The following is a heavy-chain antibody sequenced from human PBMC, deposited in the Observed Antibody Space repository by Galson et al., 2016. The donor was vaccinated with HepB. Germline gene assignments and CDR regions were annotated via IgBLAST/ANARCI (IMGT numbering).Heavy chain of an antibody. CDR3: ARDGKKLPLLVTRPY. D-gene: IGHD3-9*01. Sequence: SLRLSCAASGFTCSSYSMNWVRQAPGKGLEWVSSISSSSRYIYYADSVKGRFTISRDNAKHSLYLQMNSLRAEDTAVYYRARDGKKLPLLVTRPYGGQGTLVTVSS. CDR2: ISSSSRYI. J-gene: IGHJ4*02. CDR1: GFTCSSYS. V-gene: IGHV3-21*01.